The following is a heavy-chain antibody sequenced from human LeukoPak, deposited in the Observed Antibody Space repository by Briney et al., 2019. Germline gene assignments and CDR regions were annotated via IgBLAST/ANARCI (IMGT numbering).Heavy chain of an antibody. Sequence: SETLSLTCAVSDYSIRSGGYSWNWIRQPPGKGLEWIGYIYYSGSTNYNPSLKSRVTISVDTSKNQFSLKLSSVTAADTAVYYCARQVGGYDILTGYHSLYFDYWGQGTLVTVSS. CDR3: ARQVGGYDILTGYHSLYFDY. CDR1: DYSIRSGGYS. J-gene: IGHJ4*02. D-gene: IGHD3-9*01. CDR2: IYYSGST. V-gene: IGHV4-61*08.